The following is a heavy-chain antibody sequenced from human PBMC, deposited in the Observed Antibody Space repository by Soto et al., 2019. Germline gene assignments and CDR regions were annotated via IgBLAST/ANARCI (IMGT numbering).Heavy chain of an antibody. CDR1: GYTFTGYY. D-gene: IGHD6-13*01. J-gene: IGHJ6*02. CDR3: ARDGQQQLVPNYYYYGMDA. Sequence: ASVKVSCKASGYTFTGYYMHWVRQAPGQGLEWMGWINPNSGGTNYAQKFQGWVTMTRDTSISTAYMELSRLRSDDTAVYYCARDGQQQLVPNYYYYGMDAWGQGTTVTV. CDR2: INPNSGGT. V-gene: IGHV1-2*04.